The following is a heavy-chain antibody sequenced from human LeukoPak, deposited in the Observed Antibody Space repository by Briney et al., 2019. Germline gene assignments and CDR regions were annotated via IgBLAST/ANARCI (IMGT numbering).Heavy chain of an antibody. J-gene: IGHJ5*02. Sequence: GGSLRLSCAASEFTFSSYSMSCARHAPGKALECVSYISSTASSIYYADSVKCRFTISRDNAKNSLYLQMNSLRAEDTAVYYCARDVTYHGGDWFDPWGQGTLVTVSS. CDR1: EFTFSSYS. V-gene: IGHV3-48*04. CDR3: ARDVTYHGGDWFDP. D-gene: IGHD4-23*01. CDR2: ISSTASSI.